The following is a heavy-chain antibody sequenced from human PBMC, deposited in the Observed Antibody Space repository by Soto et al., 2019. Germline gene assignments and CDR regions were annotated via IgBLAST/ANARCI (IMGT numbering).Heavy chain of an antibody. Sequence: EVQLLESGGGLVQPGGSLRLSCAASGFTFSSYAMSCVRQAPGKGLEWVSAISGSGVSTYYSASVKGRFTFSRDDSKNARYLQMNSLRAEDTAVYYCAKGGPRGIVVVIPFDYGGGGTLVTVS. CDR2: ISGSGVST. CDR3: AKGGPRGIVVVIPFDY. V-gene: IGHV3-23*01. J-gene: IGHJ4*02. D-gene: IGHD3-22*01. CDR1: GFTFSSYA.